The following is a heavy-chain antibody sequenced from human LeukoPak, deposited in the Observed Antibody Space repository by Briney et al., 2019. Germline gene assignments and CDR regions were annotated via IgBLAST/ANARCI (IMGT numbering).Heavy chain of an antibody. CDR1: GGSISTYY. J-gene: IGHJ4*02. Sequence: SETLSLTCTVSGGSISTYYWSWIRQPAGKGLEWIGRIHTSGNTDYNPSLKGRVTMSVDTSKNQFSLKLSSVTAADTAVYYCAREGSMTARPFVSIDYWGQGTLVTISS. CDR2: IHTSGNT. V-gene: IGHV4-4*07. D-gene: IGHD6-6*01. CDR3: AREGSMTARPFVSIDY.